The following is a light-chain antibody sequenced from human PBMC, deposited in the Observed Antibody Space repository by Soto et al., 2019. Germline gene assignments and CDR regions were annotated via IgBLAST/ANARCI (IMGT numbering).Light chain of an antibody. CDR3: QQYNTYWT. V-gene: IGKV1-5*03. CDR1: QSIYDW. Sequence: DIQMTQSPSTLSASVGDRVTITCRASQSIYDWLAWYQQKPGKAPKLLIYKASNLESGVPSRFSGSASGTEFTRTISSLQPDDFAPYYCQQYNTYWTFGQGTKVEIK. J-gene: IGKJ1*01. CDR2: KAS.